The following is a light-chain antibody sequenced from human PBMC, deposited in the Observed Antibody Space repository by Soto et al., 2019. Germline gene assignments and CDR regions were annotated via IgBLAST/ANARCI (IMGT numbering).Light chain of an antibody. Sequence: QSVLTQPASVSGSPGQSLTIYCTGTSSDVGDYNYVSWYQQHPSKAPKLMIYEVSNRPSGVSPRFSGSKSGNTASLTISGLLAEGEADYYCSSYTDSRTYVVFGGGTQLTVL. J-gene: IGLJ2*01. V-gene: IGLV2-14*01. CDR2: EVS. CDR1: SSDVGDYNY. CDR3: SSYTDSRTYVV.